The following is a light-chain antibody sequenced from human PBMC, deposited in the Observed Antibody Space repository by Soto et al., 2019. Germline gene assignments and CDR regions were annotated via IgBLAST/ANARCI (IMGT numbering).Light chain of an antibody. Sequence: QSALTQPASVSGSPGQSITISCTGTSSDVGGYNYVSWYQQHPGKAPKLMIYEVSHRPSGVSNRFSGSKSGHTASLTISGLQAEDEADYYCSSYTSSSTVVFGGGTKLTVL. V-gene: IGLV2-14*01. J-gene: IGLJ2*01. CDR2: EVS. CDR1: SSDVGGYNY. CDR3: SSYTSSSTVV.